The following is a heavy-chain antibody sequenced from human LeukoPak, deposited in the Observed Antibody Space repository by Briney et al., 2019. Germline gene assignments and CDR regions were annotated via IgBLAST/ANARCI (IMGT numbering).Heavy chain of an antibody. J-gene: IGHJ6*02. CDR1: GFTFSSYA. D-gene: IGHD3-3*01. V-gene: IGHV3-30-3*01. Sequence: GGSLRLSCAASGFTFSSYAMHWVRQAPGKGLEWVAAISYDGSNKYYADSVKGRFTISRDNSKNTLYLQMNSLRAEDTAVYYCARVSPAYDFWSGYYGSRHYYGMDVWGQGTTVTVSS. CDR2: ISYDGSNK. CDR3: ARVSPAYDFWSGYYGSRHYYGMDV.